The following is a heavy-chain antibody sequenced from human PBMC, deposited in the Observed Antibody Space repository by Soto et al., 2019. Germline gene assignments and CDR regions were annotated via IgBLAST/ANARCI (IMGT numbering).Heavy chain of an antibody. D-gene: IGHD2-8*01. J-gene: IGHJ6*02. Sequence: PGESLKISCQASGYKFTNYWIGWVRQMPGKGLEWVGIIYPGDSDTRYRPSFRGQVTISADKSISTAYLRWNSLKASDTAMYFCAFAFPWCPNSFHDMDVWGQGTTVTVSS. CDR3: AFAFPWCPNSFHDMDV. CDR1: GYKFTNYW. CDR2: IYPGDSDT. V-gene: IGHV5-51*01.